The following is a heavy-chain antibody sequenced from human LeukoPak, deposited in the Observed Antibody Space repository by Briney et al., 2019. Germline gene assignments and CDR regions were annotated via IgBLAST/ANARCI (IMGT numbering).Heavy chain of an antibody. D-gene: IGHD3-22*01. V-gene: IGHV3-21*01. J-gene: IGHJ4*02. CDR1: GFTFSRYS. Sequence: GGSLRLSCAASGFTFSRYSMNWVRQAPGKGLEWVSSISSSSSYIYYADSVKGRFTISRDNAKNSLYLQMNSLRAEDTAVYYCARDRRAHHYYDSSGCGALDYWGQGTLVTVSS. CDR3: ARDRRAHHYYDSSGCGALDY. CDR2: ISSSSSYI.